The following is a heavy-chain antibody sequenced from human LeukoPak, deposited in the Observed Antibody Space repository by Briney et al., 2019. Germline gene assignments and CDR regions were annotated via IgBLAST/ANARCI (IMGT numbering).Heavy chain of an antibody. J-gene: IGHJ4*02. CDR2: ISSSGSTI. V-gene: IGHV3-48*03. CDR1: GFTFSSYE. CDR3: ARGGRYPGHDY. D-gene: IGHD3-9*01. Sequence: GGSLRLSCAASGFTFSSYEMNWVRQAPGKGLEWVSYISSSGSTIYYADSVKGRFTISRDNAKNSLYLQMNSLRAEDTAVYYCARGGRYPGHDYWGQGTPVTVSS.